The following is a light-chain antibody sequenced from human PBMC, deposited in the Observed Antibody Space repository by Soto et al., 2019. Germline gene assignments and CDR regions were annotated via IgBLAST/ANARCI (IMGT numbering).Light chain of an antibody. J-gene: IGKJ4*01. CDR1: QSVSSN. CDR3: QQYNNWPLT. CDR2: GAS. Sequence: EIVMTQSPATRSVSPGERATLSCRASQSVSSNLAWYQQKPGQAPRLLIYGASTRATGIPDRFSGSGSGTEFTLTISSLQSEDFAVYYCQQYNNWPLTFGGGTKVESK. V-gene: IGKV3-15*01.